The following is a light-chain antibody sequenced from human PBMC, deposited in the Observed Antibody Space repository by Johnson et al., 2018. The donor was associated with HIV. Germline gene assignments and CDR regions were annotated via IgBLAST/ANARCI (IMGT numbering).Light chain of an antibody. CDR3: GTWDSSLSAGGV. V-gene: IGLV1-51*01. CDR1: SSNIGNNY. Sequence: QSVLTQPPSVSAATGQKVTISCSGSSSNIGNNYVSWYQQLPGPAPKLLIYDNNKRPSGIPDRFSGSKSGTSATLGITGLQTGDEADYYCGTWDSSLSAGGVFGTGTKVTVL. CDR2: DNN. J-gene: IGLJ1*01.